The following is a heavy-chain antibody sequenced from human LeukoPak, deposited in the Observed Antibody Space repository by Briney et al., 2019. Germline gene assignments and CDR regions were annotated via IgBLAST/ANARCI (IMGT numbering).Heavy chain of an antibody. D-gene: IGHD2-2*01. CDR1: GYTFTSYG. CDR2: ISAYNGNT. V-gene: IGHV1-18*01. CDR3: ARDKPAADYYYGMDV. J-gene: IGHJ6*02. Sequence: GASVKVSCKASGYTFTSYGISRVRQAPGQGLEWMGWISAYNGNTNYAQKLQGRVTMTTDTSTSTAYMELRSLRSDDTAVYYCARDKPAADYYYGMDVWGQGTTVTVSS.